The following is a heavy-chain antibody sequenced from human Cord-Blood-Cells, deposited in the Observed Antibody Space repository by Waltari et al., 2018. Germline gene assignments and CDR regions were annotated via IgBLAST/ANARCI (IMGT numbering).Heavy chain of an antibody. CDR1: GGPFSSYA. J-gene: IGHJ3*02. V-gene: IGHV1-69*06. Sequence: QVQLVQSGAEVKKPGYSVKVSCQASGGPFSSYAIRWVRQAPGPGLEWMGGIIPIFGTANYAQKFQGRVTITADKSTSTAYMELSSLRSEDTAVYYCASGYSGSYYDAFDIWGQGTMVTVSS. CDR2: IIPIFGTA. CDR3: ASGYSGSYYDAFDI. D-gene: IGHD1-26*01.